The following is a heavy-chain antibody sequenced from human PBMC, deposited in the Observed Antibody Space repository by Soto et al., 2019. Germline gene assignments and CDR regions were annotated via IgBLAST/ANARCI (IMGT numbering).Heavy chain of an antibody. J-gene: IGHJ5*02. V-gene: IGHV3-66*01. CDR3: AREAWYDFWSGPGWFDP. CDR1: GFTVSSNY. D-gene: IGHD3-3*01. CDR2: IYSGGNT. Sequence: EVLVVESGGGLVQPGESLRLSCAASGFTVSSNYMSWVRQAPGKGLEWVSVIYSGGNTYYADSVKGRFTISRDHSENTLYLQINSLRVEDTAVYYCAREAWYDFWSGPGWFDPWGQGTLVTVSS.